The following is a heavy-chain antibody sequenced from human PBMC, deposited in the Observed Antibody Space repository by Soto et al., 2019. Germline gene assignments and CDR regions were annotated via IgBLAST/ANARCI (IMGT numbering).Heavy chain of an antibody. V-gene: IGHV1-46*01. J-gene: IGHJ4*02. CDR3: ARRGYSTYYFDY. D-gene: IGHD3-22*01. Sequence: ASVKVSCKASGYTFTSCYMHWVRQAPGQGLEWMGIINPSGGSTSYAQKFQGRVTMTSDTSTSTVYMELSSLRSEDKAVYYCARRGYSTYYFDYWGQGTLVTVSS. CDR2: INPSGGST. CDR1: GYTFTSCY.